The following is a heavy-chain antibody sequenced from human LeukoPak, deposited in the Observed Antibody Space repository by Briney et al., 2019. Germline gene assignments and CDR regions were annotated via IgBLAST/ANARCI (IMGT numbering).Heavy chain of an antibody. CDR2: INPNSGGT. CDR1: GYTFTGYY. CDR3: GRARLVGYRASNWFDP. Sequence: VGPVKVSCKASGYTFTGYYMHWVRQAPGQGLEWMGWINPNSGGTNYAQKFQGRVTMTRDTSISTAYMELSRLRSDDTAVYYCGRARLVGYRASNWFDPWGQGTLVTVSS. V-gene: IGHV1-2*02. D-gene: IGHD1-1*01. J-gene: IGHJ5*02.